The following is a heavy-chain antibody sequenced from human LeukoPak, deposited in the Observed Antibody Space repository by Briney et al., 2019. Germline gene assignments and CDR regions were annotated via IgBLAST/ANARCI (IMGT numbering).Heavy chain of an antibody. CDR2: INHSGST. CDR1: GGSFSVYY. J-gene: IGHJ5*02. V-gene: IGHV4-34*01. D-gene: IGHD3-22*01. CDR3: ARLTYYYDSSGYQQGFDP. Sequence: SETLSLTCAVYGGSFSVYYWSWIRQPPGKGLEWIGEINHSGSTNYNPSLKSRVTISVDTSKNQFSLKLSSVTAADTAVYYCARLTYYYDSSGYQQGFDPWGQGTLVTVSS.